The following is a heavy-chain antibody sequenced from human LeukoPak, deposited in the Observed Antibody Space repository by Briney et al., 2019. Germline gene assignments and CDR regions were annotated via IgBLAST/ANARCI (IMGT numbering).Heavy chain of an antibody. D-gene: IGHD3-22*01. J-gene: IGHJ4*02. CDR1: GFTFSSYG. CDR2: ITTSGST. V-gene: IGHV3-23*01. Sequence: GGSLRLSCAASGFTFSSYGMTWVRQAPGKGLEWVSAITTSGSTYYADSVKGRFTISRDNSKNTLYLQMNTLRAEDTAVYYCAKRIGYVDYWGQGTLVTVSS. CDR3: AKRIGYVDY.